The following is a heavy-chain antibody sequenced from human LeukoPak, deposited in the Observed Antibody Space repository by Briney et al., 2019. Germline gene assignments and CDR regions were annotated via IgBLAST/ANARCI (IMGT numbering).Heavy chain of an antibody. Sequence: PSETLSLTCSVSGASINSYYWSWIRQPPGKGLEWIGYIYYSGSTNYNPSLKSRVTISVDTSKNQFSLKLSSVTAADTAVYYCARHRTSDTSGWYYFDYWGQGILVIVSS. CDR3: ARHRTSDTSGWYYFDY. CDR1: GASINSYY. CDR2: IYYSGST. D-gene: IGHD6-19*01. V-gene: IGHV4-59*08. J-gene: IGHJ4*02.